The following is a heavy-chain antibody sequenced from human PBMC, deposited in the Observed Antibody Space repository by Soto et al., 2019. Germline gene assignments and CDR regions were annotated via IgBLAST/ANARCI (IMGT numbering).Heavy chain of an antibody. CDR2: ITGSGVST. CDR3: AKDAKTTSGWFLDS. D-gene: IGHD6-19*01. V-gene: IGHV3-23*01. J-gene: IGHJ4*02. Sequence: PGVPMRLSSAASGLTFSSYAMTWIRKETGKGLEWVSAITGSGVSTYHADSVKGRFTISRDNSANTLYLQMNGLSAEDTAVYYCAKDAKTTSGWFLDSWGPGTLVTVSS. CDR1: GLTFSSYA.